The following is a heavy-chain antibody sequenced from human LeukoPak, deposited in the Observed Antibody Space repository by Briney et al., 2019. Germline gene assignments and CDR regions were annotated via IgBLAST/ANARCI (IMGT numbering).Heavy chain of an antibody. Sequence: GGSLRLSCAASGFXCSRYAISWVRQAPGKGLEWVSVISGLGGSTYYADSVKGRFAISRDNSKSTLWLQMNSLRADDTAIYYCARDVEARISAAGTFDYWGQGSLVTVSS. CDR2: ISGLGGST. D-gene: IGHD6-13*01. CDR3: ARDVEARISAAGTFDY. V-gene: IGHV3-23*01. J-gene: IGHJ4*02. CDR1: GFXCSRYA.